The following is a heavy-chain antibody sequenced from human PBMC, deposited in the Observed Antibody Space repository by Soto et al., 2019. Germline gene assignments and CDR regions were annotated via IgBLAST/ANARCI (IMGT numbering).Heavy chain of an antibody. CDR1: GGSIRSGDYY. Sequence: QVQLQESGPGLVKPSQTLSLTCTVSGGSIRSGDYYWNWIRQHPGKGLEWIGYIYYSGGTYYNPSLKSRVTISVDTSKNQFSLKLSSVTAADTAVYYCARASLGYCSSISCRSNWFDPWGQGTLVTVSS. CDR2: IYYSGGT. V-gene: IGHV4-31*03. CDR3: ARASLGYCSSISCRSNWFDP. J-gene: IGHJ5*02. D-gene: IGHD2-2*01.